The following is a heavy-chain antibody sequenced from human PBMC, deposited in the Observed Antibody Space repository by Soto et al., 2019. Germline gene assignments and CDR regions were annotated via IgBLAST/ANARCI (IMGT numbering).Heavy chain of an antibody. CDR1: GDSVSSNTAS. Sequence: SQTLSLTCAISGDSVSSNTASWNWIRQSPSRGLEWLGRTYFMSKWYNDYAVSVKSRIIINPATSNNQFSLQLNSVTPEDTAVYFCAKGDNLGPKTGYAFDPWGQGIMVTVSS. CDR2: TYFMSKWYN. CDR3: AKGDNLGPKTGYAFDP. J-gene: IGHJ5*02. D-gene: IGHD5-12*01. V-gene: IGHV6-1*01.